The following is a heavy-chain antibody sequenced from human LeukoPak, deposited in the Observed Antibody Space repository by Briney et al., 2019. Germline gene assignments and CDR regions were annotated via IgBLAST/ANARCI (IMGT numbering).Heavy chain of an antibody. V-gene: IGHV4-34*01. CDR2: INHSGST. CDR1: GGSFSGYY. CDR3: ARGLMFDP. Sequence: SETLSLTCAVYGGSFSGYYWSWIRQPPGKGLEWIGEINHSGSTNYNPSLKSRVTISVDSSKNQFSLRLSSVTAADTAVYYCARGLMFDPWGQGTLVTVSS. J-gene: IGHJ5*02.